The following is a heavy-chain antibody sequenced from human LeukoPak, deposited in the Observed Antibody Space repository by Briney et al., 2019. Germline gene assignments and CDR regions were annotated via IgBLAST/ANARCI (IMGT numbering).Heavy chain of an antibody. D-gene: IGHD6-19*01. CDR2: ISGSGGST. J-gene: IGHJ4*02. V-gene: IGHV3-23*01. CDR1: GFTFSSYA. CDR3: AKHDGAAVAGIFDY. Sequence: GGSLRPSCAASGFTFSSYAMSWVRQAPGKGLEWVSAISGSGGSTYYADSVKGRFTISRDNSKNTLYLQMNSLRAEDTAVYYCAKHDGAAVAGIFDYWGQGTLVTVSS.